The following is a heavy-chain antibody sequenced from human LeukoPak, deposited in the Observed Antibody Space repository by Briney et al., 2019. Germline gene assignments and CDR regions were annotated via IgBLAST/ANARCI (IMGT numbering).Heavy chain of an antibody. CDR3: ARDRRGYGGNFDY. CDR2: IYSGGTT. V-gene: IGHV3-66*01. J-gene: IGHJ4*02. CDR1: GFPLSSND. D-gene: IGHD4-23*01. Sequence: GGPLTLPCVPSGFPLSSNDVICPPHSPGKGLEGVSVIYSGGTTSYADSAKGRFTISRDNSKNPLYLQMTTLRAEDRAVYYCARDRRGYGGNFDYWGQGTLVTVSS.